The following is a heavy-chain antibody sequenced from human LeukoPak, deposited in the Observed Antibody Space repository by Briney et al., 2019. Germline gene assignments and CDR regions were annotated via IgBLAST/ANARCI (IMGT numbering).Heavy chain of an antibody. Sequence: ASVKVSCKASGYTFTSYYMHWVRQAPGQGLEWMGIINPSGGSTSYAQKFQGRVTLTRDTSTSTVYMELSSLRSEDTAVYYCARGRYDSSGYTKRSFDYWGQGTLVTVSS. CDR3: ARGRYDSSGYTKRSFDY. V-gene: IGHV1-46*01. CDR2: INPSGGST. D-gene: IGHD3-22*01. J-gene: IGHJ4*02. CDR1: GYTFTSYY.